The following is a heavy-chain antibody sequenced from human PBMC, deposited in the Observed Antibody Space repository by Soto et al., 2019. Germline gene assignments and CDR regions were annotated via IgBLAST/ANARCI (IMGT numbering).Heavy chain of an antibody. J-gene: IGHJ6*02. D-gene: IGHD2-2*01. CDR2: IYPYDSDT. V-gene: IGHV5-51*01. Sequence: PGESLKISCKGSGYSFTSYWIGWVRQMPGKGLEWMGVIYPYDSDTRYSPPFQGQVTISADKSTTTAYLQWSSLKASDTAMYYCARQRSSSSHGEQGIYYSYYGMDVWGQGTTVTVS. CDR1: GYSFTSYW. CDR3: ARQRSSSSHGEQGIYYSYYGMDV.